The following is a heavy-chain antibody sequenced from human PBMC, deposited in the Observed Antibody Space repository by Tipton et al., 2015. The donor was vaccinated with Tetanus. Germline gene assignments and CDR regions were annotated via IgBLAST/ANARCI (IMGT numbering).Heavy chain of an antibody. Sequence: CAASGFTFSSYEMNWVRQAPGKGLEWVSYISSSGSTIYYADSVKGRFTISRDNAKNSLYLQMNSLRAEDTAVYYCARDVWSSGRMATPNYFDYWGQGTLVTVSS. CDR2: ISSSGSTI. D-gene: IGHD5-24*01. CDR1: GFTFSSYE. J-gene: IGHJ4*02. CDR3: ARDVWSSGRMATPNYFDY. V-gene: IGHV3-48*03.